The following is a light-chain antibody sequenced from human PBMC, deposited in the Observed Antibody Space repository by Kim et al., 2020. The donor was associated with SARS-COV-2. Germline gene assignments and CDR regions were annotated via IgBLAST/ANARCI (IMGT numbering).Light chain of an antibody. CDR2: DDN. Sequence: QSALTQPASVSGSPGQSITISCTGTNSDVGSYDYVSWYQHHPGTAPKLMIYDDNHRPSGVSSRFSGSKSGNTASLTISGLQAEDEADYYCCSYTNSSTWVFGGGTQLTVL. V-gene: IGLV2-14*03. CDR3: CSYTNSSTWV. CDR1: NSDVGSYDY. J-gene: IGLJ3*02.